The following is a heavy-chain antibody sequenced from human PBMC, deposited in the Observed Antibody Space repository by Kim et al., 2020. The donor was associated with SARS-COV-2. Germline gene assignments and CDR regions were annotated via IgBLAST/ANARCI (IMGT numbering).Heavy chain of an antibody. J-gene: IGHJ4*02. CDR3: ARYCTSSSCSRGFDY. CDR2: IYYSGNT. Sequence: SETLSLTCTVSGGSISSYYWNWIRQPPGKELEWIGYIYYSGNTNYNPSLRSRVTISLDTSKNQFSLKLSSVTAADTAVYYCARYCTSSSCSRGFDYWGQGTLVTVSS. CDR1: GGSISSYY. V-gene: IGHV4-59*08. D-gene: IGHD2-2*01.